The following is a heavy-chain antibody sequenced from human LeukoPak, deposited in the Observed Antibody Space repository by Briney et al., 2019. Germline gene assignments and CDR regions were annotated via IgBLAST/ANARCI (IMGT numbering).Heavy chain of an antibody. CDR1: GFTFDDYG. J-gene: IGHJ4*02. Sequence: GGSLRLSCAASGFTFDDYGMSWVRQAPGKGLEWVSGINWNGGTIGYADSVKGRFTISRDNAKNSLYLQMNSLRAGDTALYYCARYGFYCSSTSCYIFDNWGQGTLVTVSS. CDR2: INWNGGTI. CDR3: ARYGFYCSSTSCYIFDN. V-gene: IGHV3-20*04. D-gene: IGHD2-2*02.